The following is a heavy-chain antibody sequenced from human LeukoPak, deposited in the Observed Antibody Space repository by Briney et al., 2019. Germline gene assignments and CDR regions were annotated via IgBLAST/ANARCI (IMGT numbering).Heavy chain of an antibody. CDR3: ARERGYSGYDYFIDSPSDY. V-gene: IGHV3-48*03. Sequence: GGSLRLSCAASGFTFSSYEMNWVRQAPGKGLEWVSYISSSGSTIYNVDSVKGRFTISRDNAKNSLYLQMNSLRAEDTAVYYCARERGYSGYDYFIDSPSDYWGQGTLVTVSS. D-gene: IGHD5-12*01. J-gene: IGHJ4*02. CDR2: ISSSGSTI. CDR1: GFTFSSYE.